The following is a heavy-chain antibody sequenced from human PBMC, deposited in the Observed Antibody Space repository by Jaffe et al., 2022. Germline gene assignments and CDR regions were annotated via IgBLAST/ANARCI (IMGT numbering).Heavy chain of an antibody. CDR2: IYPGDSDT. CDR1: GYSFTSYW. Sequence: EVQLVQSGAEVKKPGESLKISCKGSGYSFTSYWIGWVRQMPGKGLEWMGIIYPGDSDTRYSPSFQGQVTISADKSISTAYLQWSSLKASDTAMYYCVRFPDLRYSYGYWDAFDIWGQGTMVTVSS. V-gene: IGHV5-51*03. D-gene: IGHD5-18*01. J-gene: IGHJ3*02. CDR3: VRFPDLRYSYGYWDAFDI.